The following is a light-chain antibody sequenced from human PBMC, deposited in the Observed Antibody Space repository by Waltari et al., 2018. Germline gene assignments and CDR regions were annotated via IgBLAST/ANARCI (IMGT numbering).Light chain of an antibody. V-gene: IGLV1-51*01. J-gene: IGLJ2*01. CDR3: ATWDNSLSEVV. Sequence: HSVLTQPPSVSAAPGQKVTISCSGSISNIGNSYVSWYHQLPGAAPKLLIYDKNKRPSGIPDRFSASKSVTSATLAITGLQIGDEADYYGATWDNSLSEVVFGGGTKLTVL. CDR1: ISNIGNSY. CDR2: DKN.